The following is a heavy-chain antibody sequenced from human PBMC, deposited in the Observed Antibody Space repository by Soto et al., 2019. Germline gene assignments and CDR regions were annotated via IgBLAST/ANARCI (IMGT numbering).Heavy chain of an antibody. CDR2: ISGSGSTI. J-gene: IGHJ3*01. CDR1: GFTFSKNY. Sequence: QVQLVESGGALVKPGGSLTLSCAASGFTFSKNYMTWVRQGPGKGLEWVSSISGSGSTIYYAASVKGRFTVSRDNANNSLHLQMNTLRAEDTALYFCARQTGGRHDAFDGWGLGTMVTVSS. V-gene: IGHV3-11*01. CDR3: ARQTGGRHDAFDG.